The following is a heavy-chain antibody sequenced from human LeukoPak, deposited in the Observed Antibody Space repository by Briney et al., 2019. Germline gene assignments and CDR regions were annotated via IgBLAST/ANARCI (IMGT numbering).Heavy chain of an antibody. D-gene: IGHD4-17*01. CDR1: GYSFTSYW. J-gene: IGHJ4*02. CDR3: ARGDYGDYRVFYTLFDY. CDR2: IYPGDSDT. Sequence: GESLKISCKGSGYSFTSYWIAWVRQMPGKRLEWMGIIYPGDSDTRYSPSFQGQVTISADKSVSTAYLQWSSLKASDTAMYYCARGDYGDYRVFYTLFDYWGQGTLVTVSS. V-gene: IGHV5-51*01.